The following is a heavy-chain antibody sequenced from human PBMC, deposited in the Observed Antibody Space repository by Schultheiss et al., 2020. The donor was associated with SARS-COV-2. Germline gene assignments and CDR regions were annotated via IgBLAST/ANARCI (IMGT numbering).Heavy chain of an antibody. V-gene: IGHV1-2*02. CDR1: GYTFTSYG. CDR2: INPNSGGT. CDR3: ARDLSTVDYDSNY. Sequence: ASVKVSCKASGYTFTSYGISWVRQAPGQGLEWMGWINPNSGGTNYAQKFQGRVTMTRDTSISTAYMELSRLRSDDTAVYYCARDLSTVDYDSNYWGQGTLVTVSS. D-gene: IGHD3-22*01. J-gene: IGHJ4*02.